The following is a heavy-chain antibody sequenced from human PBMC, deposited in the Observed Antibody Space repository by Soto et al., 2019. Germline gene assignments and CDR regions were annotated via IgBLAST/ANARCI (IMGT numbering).Heavy chain of an antibody. CDR3: ASSGYSYGYINCFDP. Sequence: PGGPLRLSCAAPGFTFNNYGMHWVRQAPGKGLEWVAVIWNDGNGYYYANSVKGRFTISRDNSKNTLYLQMSSLTAEDTAVYYCASSGYSYGYINCFDPWGQGPLVTVSS. D-gene: IGHD5-18*01. CDR1: GFTFNNYG. J-gene: IGHJ5*02. V-gene: IGHV3-33*01. CDR2: IWNDGNGY.